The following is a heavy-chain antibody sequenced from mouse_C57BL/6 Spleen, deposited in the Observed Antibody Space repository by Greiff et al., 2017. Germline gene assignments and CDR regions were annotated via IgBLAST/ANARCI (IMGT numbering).Heavy chain of an antibody. CDR1: GFTFSDYG. Sequence: EVQRVESGRGLVQPGGSLKLSCAASGFTFSDYGMAWVRQAPRKGPEWVAFISNLAYSIYYADTVTGRFTISRENAKNTLYLEQGSVRSGDTAMYYCERRNNAMDYWGQGTSVTVSS. V-gene: IGHV5-15*01. CDR3: ERRNNAMDY. CDR2: ISNLAYSI. J-gene: IGHJ4*01.